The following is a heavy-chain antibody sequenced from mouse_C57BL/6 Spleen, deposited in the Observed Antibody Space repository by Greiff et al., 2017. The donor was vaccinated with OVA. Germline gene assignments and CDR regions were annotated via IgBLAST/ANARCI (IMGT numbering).Heavy chain of an antibody. J-gene: IGHJ2*01. D-gene: IGHD2-5*01. CDR2: INPNNGGT. CDR3: ARWGLRYSNYVFFDY. CDR1: GYTFTDYN. Sequence: EVQLQQSGPELVKPGASVKIPCKASGYTFTDYNMDWVKQSHGKSLEWIGDINPNNGGTIYTQKFKGKATLTVDKSSSTAYMELRRRTSEDTAVYYCARWGLRYSNYVFFDYWGQGTTLTVSS. V-gene: IGHV1-18*01.